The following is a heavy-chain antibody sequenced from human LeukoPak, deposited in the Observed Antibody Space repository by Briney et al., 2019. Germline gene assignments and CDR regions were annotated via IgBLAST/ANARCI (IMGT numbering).Heavy chain of an antibody. CDR2: ISSSGSTI. CDR1: GFTFSSYE. Sequence: GGSLRLSCAASGFTFSSYEMNWVRQAPGKGLEWVSYISSSGSTIYYADSVKGRFTISRDNAKNSLYLQMNGLRAEDTAVYYCARDGTFYGMDVWGQGTTVTVSS. V-gene: IGHV3-48*03. D-gene: IGHD2/OR15-2a*01. CDR3: ARDGTFYGMDV. J-gene: IGHJ6*02.